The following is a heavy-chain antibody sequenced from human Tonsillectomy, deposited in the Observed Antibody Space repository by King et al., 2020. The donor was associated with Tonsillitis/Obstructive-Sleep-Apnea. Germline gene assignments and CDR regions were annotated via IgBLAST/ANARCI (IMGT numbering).Heavy chain of an antibody. D-gene: IGHD6-6*01. J-gene: IGHJ4*02. CDR2: ISYSGST. Sequence: LQLQESGPGLVKPSETLSLTCTVSGDSISSSSYCWGWIRQPPGKGLEWIGSISYSGSTYYNPSLKSRITISVDTSNNQFSLKLNSVTAADTAVYYCASPYSASSAVVYWGQGTLVTVSS. V-gene: IGHV4-39*01. CDR3: ASPYSASSAVVY. CDR1: GDSISSSSYC.